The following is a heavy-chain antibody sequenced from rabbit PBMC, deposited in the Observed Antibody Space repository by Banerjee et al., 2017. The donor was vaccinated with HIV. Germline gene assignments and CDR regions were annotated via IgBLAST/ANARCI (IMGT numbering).Heavy chain of an antibody. CDR3: VSYDDYGDRNL. D-gene: IGHD2-1*01. CDR2: IDPVFGST. Sequence: QLVESGGGLVQPGGSLKLSCKASGLDISSYSMNWVRQAPGKGLEWIGYIDPVFGSTYYASWVNGRFTISDHNAQNTLYLQLNSLTAADTATYFCVSYDDYGDRNLWGQGTLVTVS. V-gene: IGHV1S7*01. J-gene: IGHJ4*01. CDR1: GLDISSYS.